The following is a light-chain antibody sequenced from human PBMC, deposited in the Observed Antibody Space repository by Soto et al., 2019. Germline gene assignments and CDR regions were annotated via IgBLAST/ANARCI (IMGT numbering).Light chain of an antibody. CDR1: QGIGNS. Sequence: DIQMTQSPPSLSASVGDRVTITCRASQGIGNSLAWYQQKPGTVPKLLIYSASTLQSGVPSRFSVSGSGTDFTLTISSLKPEDVAAYYCQKYNTVPAPFGQGTRLEIK. J-gene: IGKJ5*01. V-gene: IGKV1-27*01. CDR2: SAS. CDR3: QKYNTVPAP.